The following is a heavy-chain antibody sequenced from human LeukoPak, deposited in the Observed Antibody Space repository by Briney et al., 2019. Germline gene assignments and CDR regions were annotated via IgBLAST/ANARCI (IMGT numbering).Heavy chain of an antibody. V-gene: IGHV6-1*01. CDR3: ARESSYYDILTGYWGPTYFDY. CDR1: GDSVSSNSAA. CDR2: TYYRSKWYN. D-gene: IGHD3-9*01. J-gene: IGHJ4*02. Sequence: SQTLSLTCAISGDSVSSNSAAWNWIRQSPSRGLEWLGRTYYRSKWYNDYAVSVKSRITIKPETSKKKFSLQLNFVTPEERAGYYCARESSYYDILTGYWGPTYFDYWGQGTLVTVSS.